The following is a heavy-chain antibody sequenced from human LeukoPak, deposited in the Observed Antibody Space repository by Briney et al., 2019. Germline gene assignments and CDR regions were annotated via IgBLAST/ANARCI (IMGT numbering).Heavy chain of an antibody. CDR3: ARGPIAAAGTWHNWFDP. D-gene: IGHD6-13*01. CDR2: ISAYNGNT. CDR1: GYTFTSYG. V-gene: IGHV1-18*01. J-gene: IGHJ5*02. Sequence: ASVKVSCKASGYTFTSYGFSWVLQAPGQGLEWMGWISAYNGNTHYAQKLQDRVTMTTDTSTSTAYMELRSLRSDDTAVYYCARGPIAAAGTWHNWFDPWGQGTLVTVSS.